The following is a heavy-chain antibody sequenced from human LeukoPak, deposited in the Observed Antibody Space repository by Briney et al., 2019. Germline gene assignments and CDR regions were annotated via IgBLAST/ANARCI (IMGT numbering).Heavy chain of an antibody. CDR1: GFTFSSYE. CDR2: ISSSGSTI. D-gene: IGHD3-10*01. CDR3: ARGLGAITHFDY. V-gene: IGHV3-48*03. Sequence: PGGSLRLSCAASGFTFSSYEMNWVRQAPGKGLEWVSYISSSGSTIYYADSVKGRFTISRDNAKNSLYLQMNSLRAEGTAVYYCARGLGAITHFDYWGQGTLVTVSS. J-gene: IGHJ4*02.